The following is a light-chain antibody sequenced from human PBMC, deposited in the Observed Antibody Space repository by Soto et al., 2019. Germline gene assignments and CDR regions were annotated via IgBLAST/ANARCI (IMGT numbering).Light chain of an antibody. CDR1: TGGVTSGHW. J-gene: IGLJ3*02. CDR2: DTY. CDR3: FLSQSGDRL. V-gene: IGLV7-46*01. Sequence: QAVVTQEPSLTVSPGGTVTLTCGSSTGGVTSGHWPYWIQQKPGQAPRTLIYDTYSKHSWTPGRFSGSIVGGKAALTLSGAQPEDEADHYCFLSQSGDRLFGGGTKLTVL.